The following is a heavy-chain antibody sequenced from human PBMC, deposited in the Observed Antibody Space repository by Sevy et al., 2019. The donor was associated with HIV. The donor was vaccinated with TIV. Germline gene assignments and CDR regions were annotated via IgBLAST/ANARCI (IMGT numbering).Heavy chain of an antibody. V-gene: IGHV4-59*02. CDR1: GASVSSYY. J-gene: IGHJ1*01. CDR3: ARGAVGVTPFQY. D-gene: IGHD1-26*01. CDR2: IHYSGNI. Sequence: SETLSLTCTVSGASVSSYYWGWIRQPPGKGLEWIGYIHYSGNINYNPSLKSRVTISVDTSNNNLSLNLRTVSAADTAVYSCARGAVGVTPFQYWGQGTLVTVSS.